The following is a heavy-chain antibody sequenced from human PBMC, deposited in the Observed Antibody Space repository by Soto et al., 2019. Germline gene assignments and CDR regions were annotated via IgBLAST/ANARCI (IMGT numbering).Heavy chain of an antibody. CDR2: IWYDGSKK. CDR1: GFTFSSYG. CDR3: AKDSWYFDL. D-gene: IGHD6-13*01. Sequence: GGSLRLSCAASGFTFSSYGMHWVRQAPGKGLEWVAVIWYDGSKKYYADSVKGRFTISRDNSKNTLYLQMNSLRAEDTAVYYCAKDSWYFDLWSQGSQVTVSS. V-gene: IGHV3-33*06. J-gene: IGHJ4*02.